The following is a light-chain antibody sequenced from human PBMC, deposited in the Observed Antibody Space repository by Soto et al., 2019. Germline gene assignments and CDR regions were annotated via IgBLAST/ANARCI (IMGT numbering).Light chain of an antibody. Sequence: DIQMTQSPSAMSASVGDRVIITCRSSQAISNYLAWFQQKPGQAPKRLIYAASTLQSGVPSRFSGSGSGTEFSLTISSLQPDDFATYYCQQYNTYSSLTFGGGTKVEIK. V-gene: IGKV1-17*03. J-gene: IGKJ4*01. CDR3: QQYNTYSSLT. CDR2: AAS. CDR1: QAISNY.